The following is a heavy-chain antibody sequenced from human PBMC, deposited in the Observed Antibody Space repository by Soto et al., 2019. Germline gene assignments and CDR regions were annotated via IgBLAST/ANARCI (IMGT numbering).Heavy chain of an antibody. CDR1: GDSFSTYW. D-gene: IGHD6-13*01. V-gene: IGHV5-10-1*01. J-gene: IGHJ4*02. CDR3: ATPPGITSARDY. CDR2: IDPSDSYT. Sequence: ELQLVQSGAEVKKPGESLRISCKGSGDSFSTYWINWVRQMPGKGLEWMGRIDPSDSYTNYSPSFQGHVTISADKSINTAYLQWNSLKASDTAMYYCATPPGITSARDYWGQGTPVTLSS.